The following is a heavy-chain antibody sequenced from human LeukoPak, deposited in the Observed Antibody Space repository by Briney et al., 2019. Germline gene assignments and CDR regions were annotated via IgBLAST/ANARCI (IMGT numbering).Heavy chain of an antibody. CDR2: INPNSGGT. CDR3: ARTGGNSGGYQYYFDY. V-gene: IGHV1-2*04. J-gene: IGHJ4*02. CDR1: GYTFTGYY. Sequence: GASVKVSCKASGYTFTGYYMHWVRQAPGQGLEWMGWINPNSGGTNYAQKFQGWVTMTRDTSISTAYMELSRLRSDDTAVYYCARTGGNSGGYQYYFDYWGQGTLVTVSS. D-gene: IGHD1-26*01.